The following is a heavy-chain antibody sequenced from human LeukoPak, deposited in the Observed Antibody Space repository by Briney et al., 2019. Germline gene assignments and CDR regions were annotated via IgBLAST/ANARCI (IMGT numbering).Heavy chain of an antibody. D-gene: IGHD1-26*01. J-gene: IGHJ4*02. CDR1: GGSFSGYY. V-gene: IGHV4-34*01. Sequence: SETLSLTCAVYGGSFSGYYWSWIRQPPGKGLEWIGEINHSGSTNYNPSLKSRVTISVDTSKNQFSLKLSSVTAADTAVYYCARHFKWGLLRWTPRFDYWGQGTLVTVSS. CDR2: INHSGST. CDR3: ARHFKWGLLRWTPRFDY.